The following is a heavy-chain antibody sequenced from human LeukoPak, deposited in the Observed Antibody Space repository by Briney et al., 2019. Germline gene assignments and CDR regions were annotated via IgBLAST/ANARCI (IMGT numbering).Heavy chain of an antibody. CDR2: MNPNSGNT. D-gene: IGHD3-3*01. Sequence: SVKVSCNASNYAFTSYDVNWVRQATRQGIEWMGWMNPNSGNTGYAQKFQGRVTMTRTTSISTAYMELSSLRSEDTAVYYCARGHYVLRFLETNWFDPWGQGTLVTASS. J-gene: IGHJ5*02. CDR3: ARGHYVLRFLETNWFDP. CDR1: NYAFTSYD. V-gene: IGHV1-8*01.